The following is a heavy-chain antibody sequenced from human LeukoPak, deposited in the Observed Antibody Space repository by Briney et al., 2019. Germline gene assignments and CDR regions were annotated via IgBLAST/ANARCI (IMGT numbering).Heavy chain of an antibody. D-gene: IGHD5-12*01. V-gene: IGHV3-21*01. J-gene: IGHJ4*02. CDR3: ARDGSGYDWGRYYFDY. CDR2: ISSSTSYI. CDR1: GFTFSSYS. Sequence: GGSLRLSCAASGFTFSSYSMNWVRQAPGKGLEWVSSISSSTSYIYYADSVNGRFTISRDNAKNSLYLQMNSLRAEDTAVYYCARDGSGYDWGRYYFDYWGQGTLVTVSS.